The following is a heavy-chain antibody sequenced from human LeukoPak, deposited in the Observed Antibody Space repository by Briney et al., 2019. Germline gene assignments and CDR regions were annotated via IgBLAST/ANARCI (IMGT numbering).Heavy chain of an antibody. CDR1: GFTFSSYA. J-gene: IGHJ1*01. CDR2: ISGSGGST. D-gene: IGHD3-22*01. Sequence: GGSLRPSCAASGFTFSSYAMSWVRQAPGKGLEWVSAISGSGGSTYYADSVKGRFTISRDNSKNTLYLQMNSLRAEDTAVYYCATRITMIVVVISDDAEYFQHWGQGTLVTVSS. V-gene: IGHV3-23*01. CDR3: ATRITMIVVVISDDAEYFQH.